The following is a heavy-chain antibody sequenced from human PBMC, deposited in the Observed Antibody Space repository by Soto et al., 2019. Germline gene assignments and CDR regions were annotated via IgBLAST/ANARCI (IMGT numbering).Heavy chain of an antibody. CDR2: ISGSGGST. D-gene: IGHD2-8*01. J-gene: IGHJ4*02. CDR3: AKGPSDIVLMVYASFDY. Sequence: GGSLRLSCAASGFTFSSYAMSWVRQAPGKGLEWVSAISGSGGSTYYADSVNGRFTISRDNSKNTLYLQMNSLRAEDTAVYYCAKGPSDIVLMVYASFDYWGQGTLVTVSS. V-gene: IGHV3-23*01. CDR1: GFTFSSYA.